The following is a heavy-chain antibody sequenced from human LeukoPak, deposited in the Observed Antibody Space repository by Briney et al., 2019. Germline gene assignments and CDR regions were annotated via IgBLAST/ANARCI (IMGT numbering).Heavy chain of an antibody. J-gene: IGHJ4*02. CDR3: ARESATSSFSFES. D-gene: IGHD5-12*01. CDR2: ISASSAFI. V-gene: IGHV3-21*01. Sequence: GGSLRLSCAASGCAFSSYTMNWVRQAPGKGLEWVSSISASSAFIHYADSVKGRFTVSRDNAKSSLFLQMDRLSVEDTAIYYCARESATSSFSFESWGQGVLVPVSS. CDR1: GCAFSSYT.